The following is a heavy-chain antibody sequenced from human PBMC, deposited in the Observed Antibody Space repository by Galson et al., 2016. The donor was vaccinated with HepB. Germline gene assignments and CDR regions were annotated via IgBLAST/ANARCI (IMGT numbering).Heavy chain of an antibody. CDR1: GLTFSNSW. D-gene: IGHD6-13*01. CDR3: ARSEDSRWHCFDY. Sequence: SLRLSCAVSGLTFSNSWVHWVRQGPGKGLVWVSSINVNGGTTKYADAVKGRFTISRDNAKTTVYLQMNSLRAEDTAVYYCARSEDSRWHCFDYWGQGTLVTVSS. V-gene: IGHV3-74*03. J-gene: IGHJ4*02. CDR2: INVNGGTT.